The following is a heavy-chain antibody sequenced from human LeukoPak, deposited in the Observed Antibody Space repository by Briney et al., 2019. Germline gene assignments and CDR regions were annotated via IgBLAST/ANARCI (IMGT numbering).Heavy chain of an antibody. CDR3: ARRRWRAGIAVAGTVDY. D-gene: IGHD6-19*01. CDR1: GYSISSGYY. Sequence: PSETLSLTCAVSGYSISSGYYWGWIRQPPGKGLEWIGSIYYSGSTYYNPSLKSRVTISVDTSKNQFSLKLSSVTAADTAVYYCARRRWRAGIAVAGTVDYWGQGTLVTVSS. J-gene: IGHJ4*02. CDR2: IYYSGST. V-gene: IGHV4-38-2*01.